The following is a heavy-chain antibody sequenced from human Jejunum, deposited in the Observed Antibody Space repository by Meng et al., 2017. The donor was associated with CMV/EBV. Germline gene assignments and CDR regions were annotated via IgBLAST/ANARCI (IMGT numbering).Heavy chain of an antibody. V-gene: IGHV3-23*01. D-gene: IGHD4/OR15-4a*01. CDR1: GFTFSNYA. CDR2: ISSSGDNT. J-gene: IGHJ4*02. Sequence: CAASGFTFSNYAMNWVRQPPGKGLEWASGISSSGDNTNYADSVKGRFTISRDNSQNTLYLQMNSLRAEDTAVYYCARDRHYGADYWGQGTLVTVSS. CDR3: ARDRHYGADY.